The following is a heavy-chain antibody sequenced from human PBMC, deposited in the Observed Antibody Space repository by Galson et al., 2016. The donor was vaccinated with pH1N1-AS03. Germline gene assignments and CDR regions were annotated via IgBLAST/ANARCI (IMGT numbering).Heavy chain of an antibody. D-gene: IGHD1-14*01. V-gene: IGHV4-4*02. CDR3: AAGRTNAFDF. CDR1: GGSISSSTW. CDR2: IYHSGST. J-gene: IGHJ3*01. Sequence: LSLTCVVSGGSISSSTWWSWVRQSPRKGLEWIGEIYHSGSTNYSPSLKSRVTMSVDKSKNQFSLKLNSVTAADTAVYYCAAGRTNAFDFWGQGTKVTVSS.